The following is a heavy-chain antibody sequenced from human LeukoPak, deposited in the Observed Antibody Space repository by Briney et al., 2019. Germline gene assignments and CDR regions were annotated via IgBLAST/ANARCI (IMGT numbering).Heavy chain of an antibody. D-gene: IGHD2-2*01. V-gene: IGHV3-74*01. Sequence: PGGSLRLSCAASGFTFSAYWMHWVRQAPGKGLVWVSRINSDRSGTSYADSVKGRFTISRDNAKNTLYLQMNSLRAEDTAVYYCVRDLRYCSSTSCYDPYLDYWGQGTLVTVSS. CDR2: INSDRSGT. CDR3: VRDLRYCSSTSCYDPYLDY. CDR1: GFTFSAYW. J-gene: IGHJ4*02.